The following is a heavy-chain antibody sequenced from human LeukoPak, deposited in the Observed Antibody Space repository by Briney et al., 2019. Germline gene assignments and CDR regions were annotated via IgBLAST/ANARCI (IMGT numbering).Heavy chain of an antibody. Sequence: GGSLRLSCAASGFTFSNYNMNWVRQAPGKGLEWVSTISSSSSSYIYYADSVKGRFTISRDNAKNSLYLQMNSLRAEDTAVYYCAREGFYSESYFDYWGQGTLVTVSS. J-gene: IGHJ4*02. CDR3: AREGFYSESYFDY. CDR2: ISSSSSSYI. CDR1: GFTFSNYN. D-gene: IGHD1-26*01. V-gene: IGHV3-21*01.